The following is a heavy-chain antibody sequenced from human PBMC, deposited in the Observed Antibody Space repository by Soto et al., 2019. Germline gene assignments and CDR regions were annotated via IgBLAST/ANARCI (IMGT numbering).Heavy chain of an antibody. J-gene: IGHJ5*02. V-gene: IGHV1-69*06. Sequence: QVQLVQSGAEVKKPGSSVKVSCKASGGTFSSYAISWVRQAPGQGLEWMGGIIPIFGTANYAQKFQGRVTITADKSTSTAYMELSSLRSEDTAVYYCARDRSYYDFWIGLETYNWFDPWGQGTLVTVSS. CDR1: GGTFSSYA. D-gene: IGHD3-3*01. CDR2: IIPIFGTA. CDR3: ARDRSYYDFWIGLETYNWFDP.